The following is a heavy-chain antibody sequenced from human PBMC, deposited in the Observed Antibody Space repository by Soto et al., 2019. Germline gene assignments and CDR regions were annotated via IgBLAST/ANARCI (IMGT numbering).Heavy chain of an antibody. CDR3: ATDQPYYYDSSGPSPYFDY. CDR1: GYTFTSYD. Sequence: ASVKVSCKASGYTFTSYDINWVRQATGQGLEWMGWMNPNSGNTGYAQKFQGRVTMTKDTSTNTAYMELSSLRSEDTAVYYCATDQPYYYDSSGPSPYFDYWGRGTLVTVSS. J-gene: IGHJ4*02. V-gene: IGHV1-8*01. D-gene: IGHD3-22*01. CDR2: MNPNSGNT.